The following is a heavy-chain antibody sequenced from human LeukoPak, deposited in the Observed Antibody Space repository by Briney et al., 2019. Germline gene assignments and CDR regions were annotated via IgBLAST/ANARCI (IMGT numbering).Heavy chain of an antibody. CDR3: ASLGNTAMGNGEKWDAFDI. Sequence: PGGSLRLSCAASGFTFSSYWMSWVRQAPGKGLEWVANIKQDGSEKYYVDSVKGRFTISRDNAKNSLYLQMNSLRAEDTAVYYCASLGNTAMGNGEKWDAFDIWGQGTMVTVSS. D-gene: IGHD5-18*01. CDR1: GFTFSSYW. CDR2: IKQDGSEK. V-gene: IGHV3-7*01. J-gene: IGHJ3*02.